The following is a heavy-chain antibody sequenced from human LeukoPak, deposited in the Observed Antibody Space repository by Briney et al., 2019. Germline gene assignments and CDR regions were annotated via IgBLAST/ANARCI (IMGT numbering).Heavy chain of an antibody. V-gene: IGHV1-69*04. Sequence: ASVKVSCKASGCTFSSYAISWVRQAPGQGLEWMGRIIPILGIANYAQKFQGRVTITADKSTSTAYMELSSLRSEDTAVYYCARDTAVASSGWENWGQGTLVTVSS. CDR3: ARDTAVASSGWEN. CDR1: GCTFSSYA. D-gene: IGHD6-19*01. CDR2: IIPILGIA. J-gene: IGHJ4*02.